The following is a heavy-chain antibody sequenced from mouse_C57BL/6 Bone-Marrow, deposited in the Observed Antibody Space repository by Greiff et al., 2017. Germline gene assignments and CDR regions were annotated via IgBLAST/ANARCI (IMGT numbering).Heavy chain of an antibody. CDR1: GYTFTEYS. V-gene: IGHV1-62-2*01. J-gene: IGHJ2*01. Sequence: QVQLQQSGAELVKPGASVKMSCKASGYTFTEYSIHWVKQSHGQGLEWIGCIYPDNGSIKYNEKFKGKATLTADKSSSTVYMELSRLTSEDSAVYYCARQEYSACYFDYWGQGTTLTVSS. CDR2: IYPDNGSI. D-gene: IGHD2-12*01. CDR3: ARQEYSACYFDY.